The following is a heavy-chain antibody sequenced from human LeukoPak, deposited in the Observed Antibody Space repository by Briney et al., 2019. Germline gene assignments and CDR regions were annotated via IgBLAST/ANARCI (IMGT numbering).Heavy chain of an antibody. V-gene: IGHV3-30*03. Sequence: GRSLRLSCAASGFTFSSYGMHWVRQAPGKGLEWVAVISYDGSNKYYADSVKGRFTISRDNSKNTLYLQMNSLRGEDTAVYYCARLGIAAAGRGYWGQGTLVTVSS. D-gene: IGHD6-13*01. CDR3: ARLGIAAAGRGY. CDR1: GFTFSSYG. CDR2: ISYDGSNK. J-gene: IGHJ4*02.